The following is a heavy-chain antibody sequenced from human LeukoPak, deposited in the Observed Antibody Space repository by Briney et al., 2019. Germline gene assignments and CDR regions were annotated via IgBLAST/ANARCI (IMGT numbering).Heavy chain of an antibody. CDR3: ARAPDSSGYYYYFDY. D-gene: IGHD3-22*01. V-gene: IGHV3-30*03. CDR1: GFPFAPFW. Sequence: PGGSLRLSCAASGFPFAPFWMTWVRQAPGQGLEWVAIISYGGNNQYYAESVKGRFTISRDNTKNTVYLQMNSLRPEDTAVYYCARAPDSSGYYYYFDYWGQGALVTVSS. CDR2: ISYGGNNQ. J-gene: IGHJ4*02.